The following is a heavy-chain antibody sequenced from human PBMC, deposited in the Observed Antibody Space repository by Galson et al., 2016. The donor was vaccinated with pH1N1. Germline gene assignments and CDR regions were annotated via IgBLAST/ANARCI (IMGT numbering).Heavy chain of an antibody. CDR3: VRDFSYCRGLSCFSTPLFNWFDT. CDR2: MWHDGSHE. J-gene: IGHJ5*02. V-gene: IGHV3-33*07. D-gene: IGHD2-15*01. CDR1: GFDFSSYG. Sequence: SLRLSCAASGFDFSSYGMFWVRQAPRKRLEWVATMWHDGSHEYYSDSVNGRFTISRDNSKNTLYLQMDRLTGEDTAVYYCVRDFSYCRGLSCFSTPLFNWFDTWGQGTLVTVSS.